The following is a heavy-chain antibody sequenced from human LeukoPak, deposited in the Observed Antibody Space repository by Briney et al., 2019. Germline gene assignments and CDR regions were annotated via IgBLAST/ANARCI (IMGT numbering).Heavy chain of an antibody. D-gene: IGHD2-2*01. CDR1: GYTLRSYG. Sequence: ASVKVSCKASGYTLRSYGITWVRQPPGQGLEWMGWISAYNGNTKYPQKLQGRVTMTTDTSTSTAYMELRSLRSDDTAVYYCARGPIIDIVIVPAADDYYYMDVWGKGTTVTVSS. J-gene: IGHJ6*03. V-gene: IGHV1-18*01. CDR3: ARGPIIDIVIVPAADDYYYMDV. CDR2: ISAYNGNT.